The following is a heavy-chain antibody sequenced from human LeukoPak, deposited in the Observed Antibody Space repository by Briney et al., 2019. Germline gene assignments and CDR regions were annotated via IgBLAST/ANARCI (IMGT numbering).Heavy chain of an antibody. Sequence: SSETLSLTCAVFGGSFSGYYWSWIRQPQGKGLEWIGYIYHSGSPYYNPSLKSRVAISIDRSKNQFSLKVNSVTAADTAVYYCAGGPAFTGYGDYGYYFDYWGQGTLVTVSS. CDR3: AGGPAFTGYGDYGYYFDY. CDR1: GGSFSGYY. CDR2: IYHSGSP. V-gene: IGHV4-30-2*01. J-gene: IGHJ4*02. D-gene: IGHD4-17*01.